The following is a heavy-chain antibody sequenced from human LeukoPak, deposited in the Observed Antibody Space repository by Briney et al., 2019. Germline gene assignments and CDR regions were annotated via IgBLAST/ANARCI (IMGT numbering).Heavy chain of an antibody. CDR2: INQDGSEK. V-gene: IGHV3-7*03. Sequence: PGGSLRLSCAVSGFTFKNYWMTWVRQAPGKGLEWVANINQDGSEKYYVDSVKGRFSISRDNGKNSLSLQMNNLRAEDTAVYYCTPMGNYCSSTSCYYYYYMDVWGKGTTVTVSS. CDR3: TPMGNYCSSTSCYYYYYMDV. CDR1: GFTFKNYW. D-gene: IGHD2-2*01. J-gene: IGHJ6*03.